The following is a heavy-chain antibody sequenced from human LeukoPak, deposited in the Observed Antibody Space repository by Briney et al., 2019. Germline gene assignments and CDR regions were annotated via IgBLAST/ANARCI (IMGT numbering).Heavy chain of an antibody. Sequence: PSETLSLTCTVSGGSISSYYWSWIRQPPGKGLEWIGYIYYSGSTNYNSSLKSRVIISVDTSKDQFSLRLSSVTAADTAVYYCARGSHYQLLPFDYWGQGTVVTVSS. D-gene: IGHD2-2*01. CDR2: IYYSGST. V-gene: IGHV4-59*01. CDR3: ARGSHYQLLPFDY. J-gene: IGHJ4*02. CDR1: GGSISSYY.